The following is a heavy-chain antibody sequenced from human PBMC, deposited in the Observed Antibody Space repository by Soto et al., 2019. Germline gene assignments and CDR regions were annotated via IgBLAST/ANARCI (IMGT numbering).Heavy chain of an antibody. Sequence: QVQLVQSGAEVKKPGSSVKVSCKASGGTFSSYAISWVRQAPGQGLEWMGGIIPIFGTANYAQKFQGRVTITADESTSTAYMELSSLRSEDTAVYYCARVQFNGYGDYVPYYYYGMDVWDQGTTVTVSS. D-gene: IGHD4-17*01. CDR2: IIPIFGTA. CDR1: GGTFSSYA. V-gene: IGHV1-69*01. CDR3: ARVQFNGYGDYVPYYYYGMDV. J-gene: IGHJ6*02.